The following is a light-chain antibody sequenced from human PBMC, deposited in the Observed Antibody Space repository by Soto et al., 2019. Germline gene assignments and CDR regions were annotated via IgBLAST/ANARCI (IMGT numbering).Light chain of an antibody. Sequence: DIQMNQSPSSLSASVGDRVTITCQASQDISNYLNWYQQKPGKAPKLLIYDASNLETGVPSRFSGSGSGTDFTFTISSLQPEDIATYYCQQYDNRVYTFGQGTKLEIK. CDR2: DAS. J-gene: IGKJ2*01. CDR1: QDISNY. V-gene: IGKV1-33*01. CDR3: QQYDNRVYT.